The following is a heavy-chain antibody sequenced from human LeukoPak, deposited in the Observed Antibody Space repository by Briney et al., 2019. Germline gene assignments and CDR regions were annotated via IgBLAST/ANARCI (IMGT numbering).Heavy chain of an antibody. Sequence: SGGSLRLSCAASGFTFSGYAMSWVRQAPGKGLEWVSAISGSGGSTYYADSVKGRFTISRDNSKNTLYLQMNSLRAEDTAVYYCAKGGFRAIIRYYFDYWGQGTLVTVSS. CDR2: ISGSGGST. D-gene: IGHD3-10*01. V-gene: IGHV3-23*01. CDR3: AKGGFRAIIRYYFDY. J-gene: IGHJ4*02. CDR1: GFTFSGYA.